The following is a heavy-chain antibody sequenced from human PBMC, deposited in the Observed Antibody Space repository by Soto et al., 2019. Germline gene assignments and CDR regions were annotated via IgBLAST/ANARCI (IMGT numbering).Heavy chain of an antibody. Sequence: GGSLRLSCAASGFTFSSYWMHWVRQAPGKGLVWVSRVKSDGSTTVYADSVKGRFTISRDNAKNTLYLQMDSLRAEDTAVYYCARVSCTKGVCYSMGAFDIWGQGTMVTVSS. J-gene: IGHJ3*02. D-gene: IGHD2-8*01. CDR2: VKSDGSTT. CDR3: ARVSCTKGVCYSMGAFDI. V-gene: IGHV3-74*01. CDR1: GFTFSSYW.